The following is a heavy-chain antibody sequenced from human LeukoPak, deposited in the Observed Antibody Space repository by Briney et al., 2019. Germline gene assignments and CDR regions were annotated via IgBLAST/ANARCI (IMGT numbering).Heavy chain of an antibody. CDR1: SGSISSGVYY. V-gene: IGHV4-31*03. CDR2: IYYSGST. Sequence: KSSQTLSLTCPVSSGSISSGVYYWSWIRQHPGKGLEWIGYIYYSGSTYYNPSLKSRVTISVDTSKNQFSLKLSSVTAADTAVRYCARGVRWLQLSYFDYWGQGTLVTVSS. J-gene: IGHJ4*02. CDR3: ARGVRWLQLSYFDY. D-gene: IGHD5-24*01.